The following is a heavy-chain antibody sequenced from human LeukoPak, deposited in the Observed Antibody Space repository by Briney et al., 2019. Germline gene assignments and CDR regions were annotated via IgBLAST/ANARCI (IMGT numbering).Heavy chain of an antibody. J-gene: IGHJ6*03. V-gene: IGHV6-1*01. D-gene: IGHD3-22*01. CDR1: GDSVSSNTAA. CDR2: TYYRSKWYY. CDR3: ARGGWLSEDYYHIDV. Sequence: SQTLSLTCAISGDSVSSNTAAWNWIRQSPSRGLEWLGRTYYRSKWYYGYAVSVRSRITINPDPSKNQFSLQLNSVTPEDTAVYYCARGGWLSEDYYHIDVWGKGTTVTISS.